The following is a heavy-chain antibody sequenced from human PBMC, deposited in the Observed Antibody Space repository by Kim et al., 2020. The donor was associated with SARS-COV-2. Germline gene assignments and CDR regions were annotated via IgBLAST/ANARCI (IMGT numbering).Heavy chain of an antibody. CDR2: INHSGST. J-gene: IGHJ4*02. CDR3: ARRDYYDSSGYYYVGFDY. Sequence: SETLSLTCAVYGGSFSGYYWSWIRQPPGKGLEWIGEINHSGSTNYNPSLKSRVTISVDTSKNQFSLKLSSVTAADTAVYYCARRDYYDSSGYYYVGFDYWGQGTLVTVSS. CDR1: GGSFSGYY. D-gene: IGHD3-22*01. V-gene: IGHV4-34*01.